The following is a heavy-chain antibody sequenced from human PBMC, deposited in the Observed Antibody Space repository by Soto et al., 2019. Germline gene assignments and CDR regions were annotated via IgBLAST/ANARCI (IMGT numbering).Heavy chain of an antibody. D-gene: IGHD7-27*01. CDR3: ARYSAGDRRSGYFDY. CDR1: GYTFTSYG. J-gene: IGHJ4*02. V-gene: IGHV1-18*01. CDR2: ISAYNGNT. Sequence: ASVKVSCKASGYTFTSYGISWVRQAPGQGLEWMGWISAYNGNTNYAQKLQGRVTMTTDTSTSTAYMELRSLRSDDTAVYYCARYSAGDRRSGYFDYWGQGTLVTVSS.